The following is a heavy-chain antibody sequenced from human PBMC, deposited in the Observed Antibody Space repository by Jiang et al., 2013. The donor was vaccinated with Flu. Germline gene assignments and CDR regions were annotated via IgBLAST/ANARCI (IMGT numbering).Heavy chain of an antibody. J-gene: IGHJ5*02. D-gene: IGHD1-26*01. CDR1: GFSLTTSGPG. CDR2: IYWDDYK. CDR3: AHSGSLYGYNWFDP. V-gene: IGHV2-5*02. Sequence: PTQTLTLTCTFSGFSLTTSGPGVGWIRQPPGKALEWLAVIYWDDYKRYSPSLKHRLTITKDTSKNQVVLRMTNMDPEDTATYYCAHSGSLYGYNWFDPWGQGTLVIVSS.